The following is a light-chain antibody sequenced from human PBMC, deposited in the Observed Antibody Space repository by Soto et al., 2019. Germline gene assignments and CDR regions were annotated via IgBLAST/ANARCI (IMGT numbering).Light chain of an antibody. V-gene: IGKV1-39*01. CDR2: AAS. CDR3: QQSYTTPFT. J-gene: IGKJ3*01. CDR1: QSIGIY. Sequence: IQMTQSPSSLSASVGDRVTITCRASQSIGIYLNWYQQEPGKAPKLLIYAASTLQSGVPLRFSGSGSGTDFTLSIGSLQPEDFATYFCQQSYTTPFTFGPGTKVDIK.